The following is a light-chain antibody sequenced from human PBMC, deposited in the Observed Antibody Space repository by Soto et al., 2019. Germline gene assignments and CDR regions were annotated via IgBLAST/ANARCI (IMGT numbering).Light chain of an antibody. CDR2: DVN. CDR3: SSYRSGSTPDV. J-gene: IGLJ1*01. V-gene: IGLV2-14*03. Sequence: QSALTQPASVSGSPGQSITISCTGTSSDVGGYNYVSWYQHHPGKAPKLIIYDVNNRPSGLSNRFSGSKSGNTASLTISGLQAEDEADYYCSSYRSGSTPDVFGTGTKLTVL. CDR1: SSDVGGYNY.